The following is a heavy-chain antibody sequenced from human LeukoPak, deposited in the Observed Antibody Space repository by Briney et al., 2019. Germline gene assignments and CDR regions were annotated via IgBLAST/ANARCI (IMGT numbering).Heavy chain of an antibody. D-gene: IGHD3-10*01. Sequence: GASVKVSCKASGYTFTGYYMHWVRQAPGQGLEWMGWINPSSGGTSYGQKFKGRVTVTRDTSVSTAYLELTSLGPDGTAVYYCARERVVRGAFFDYWGQGTLVTVSS. CDR2: INPSSGGT. V-gene: IGHV1-2*02. CDR3: ARERVVRGAFFDY. CDR1: GYTFTGYY. J-gene: IGHJ4*02.